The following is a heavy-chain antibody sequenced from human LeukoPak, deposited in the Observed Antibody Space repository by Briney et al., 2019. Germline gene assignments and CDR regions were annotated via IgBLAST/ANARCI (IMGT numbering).Heavy chain of an antibody. Sequence: SETLSLTCAVSGASFSANYWSWIRQPPGEGPEWIGEINHTGRTNYNPSLKSRVTISVDMSKNQFSLKLSSVTAADTAVYYCAREYKTYYDFWSGYPTKTYYFDYWGQGTLVTVSS. CDR1: GASFSANY. J-gene: IGHJ4*02. CDR3: AREYKTYYDFWSGYPTKTYYFDY. V-gene: IGHV4-34*01. D-gene: IGHD3-3*01. CDR2: INHTGRT.